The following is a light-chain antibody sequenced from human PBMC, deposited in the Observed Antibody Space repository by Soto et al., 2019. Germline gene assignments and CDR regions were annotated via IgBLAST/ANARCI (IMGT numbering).Light chain of an antibody. Sequence: QSVLTQPPSASGTPGQRVTISCSGSSSNIGSNPVNWYQQLPGTAPKLLIFSNNQRPSGVPDRFSGSKSGTSASLAISGLQSEDEADYYCPAWDDSLNGRVFGGGTKLTVL. CDR1: SSNIGSNP. V-gene: IGLV1-44*01. J-gene: IGLJ2*01. CDR2: SNN. CDR3: PAWDDSLNGRV.